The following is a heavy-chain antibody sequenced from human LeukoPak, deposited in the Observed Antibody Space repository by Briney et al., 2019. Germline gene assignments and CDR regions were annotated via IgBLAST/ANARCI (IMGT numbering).Heavy chain of an antibody. CDR1: GYTFTSYG. CDR2: IIPIFGTA. D-gene: IGHD3-10*01. V-gene: IGHV1-69*13. CDR3: ARSSGGLMDKYYFDY. J-gene: IGHJ4*02. Sequence: SVRVSCKASGYTFTSYGISWVRQAPGQGLEWMGGIIPIFGTANYAQKFQGRVTITADESTSTAYMELSSLRSEDTAVYYCARSSGGLMDKYYFDYWGQGTLVTVSS.